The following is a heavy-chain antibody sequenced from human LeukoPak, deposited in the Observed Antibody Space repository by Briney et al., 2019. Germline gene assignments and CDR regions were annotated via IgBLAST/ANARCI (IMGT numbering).Heavy chain of an antibody. CDR2: ISGSGGST. Sequence: PGGSLRLSCAASGFTFSSYAMSWVRQAPGKGLEWVSAISGSGGSTYYADSVKGRFTISRDNSKSTLYLQMNSLRAEDTAVYYCAKARGPYSSGSDDAFDFWGQGTMVTVSS. CDR1: GFTFSSYA. J-gene: IGHJ3*01. D-gene: IGHD6-19*01. V-gene: IGHV3-23*01. CDR3: AKARGPYSSGSDDAFDF.